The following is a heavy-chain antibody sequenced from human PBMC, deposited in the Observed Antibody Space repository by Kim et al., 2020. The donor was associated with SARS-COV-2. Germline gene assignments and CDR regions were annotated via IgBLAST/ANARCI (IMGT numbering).Heavy chain of an antibody. CDR2: IYYSGST. J-gene: IGHJ4*02. Sequence: SETLSLTCTVSGGSISSSSYYWGWIRQPPGKGLEWIGSIYYSGSTYYNPSLKSRVTISVDTSKNQFSLKLSSVTAADTAVYYCASGSGYYLTIFDYWGQGTLVTVSS. D-gene: IGHD3-22*01. V-gene: IGHV4-39*01. CDR3: ASGSGYYLTIFDY. CDR1: GGSISSSSYY.